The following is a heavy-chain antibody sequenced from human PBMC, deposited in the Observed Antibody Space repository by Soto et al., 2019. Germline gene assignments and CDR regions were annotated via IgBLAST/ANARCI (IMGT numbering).Heavy chain of an antibody. Sequence: PSETLSLTCTVPGGSISSSGYYWGWIRQPPGKGLEWIGSIYYSGSTYYNPSLKSRVTISVDTSKNQFSLKLSSVTAADTAVYYCARRGSSSWYGYWGQGTLVTVSS. CDR2: IYYSGST. D-gene: IGHD6-13*01. CDR3: ARRGSSSWYGY. V-gene: IGHV4-39*01. J-gene: IGHJ4*02. CDR1: GGSISSSGYY.